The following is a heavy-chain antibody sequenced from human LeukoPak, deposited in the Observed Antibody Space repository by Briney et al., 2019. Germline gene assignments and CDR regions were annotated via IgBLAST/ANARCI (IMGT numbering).Heavy chain of an antibody. V-gene: IGHV3-23*01. CDR2: ISGSGGST. CDR1: GFTFSSYG. CDR3: AKDYCNDRVDY. D-gene: IGHD1-1*01. Sequence: GGSLRLSCAASGFTFSSYGMSWVRQAPGKGLEWVSAISGSGGSTYYADSVKGRFTISRDNSKNTLYLQMNSLRADDTAVYYCAKDYCNDRVDYWGQGTLVTVSS. J-gene: IGHJ4*02.